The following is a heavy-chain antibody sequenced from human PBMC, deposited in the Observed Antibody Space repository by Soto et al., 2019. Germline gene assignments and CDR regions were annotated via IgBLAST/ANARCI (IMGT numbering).Heavy chain of an antibody. J-gene: IGHJ2*01. D-gene: IGHD2-21*02. CDR3: ARGGTVVVTVKVAASPYFDL. Sequence: QVQLQQWGAGLLKPSETLSLTCAVYGGSFSGYYWSWIRQPPGKGLEWIGEINHSGSTNYNPTLKSRGTISVDTAKNPFSLKLSSVTAADTAVYYCARGGTVVVTVKVAASPYFDLWGRGTLVTVSS. V-gene: IGHV4-34*01. CDR2: INHSGST. CDR1: GGSFSGYY.